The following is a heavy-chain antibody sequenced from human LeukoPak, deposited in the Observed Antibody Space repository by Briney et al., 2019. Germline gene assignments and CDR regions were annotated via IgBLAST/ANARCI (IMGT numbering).Heavy chain of an antibody. CDR2: IYYSGST. V-gene: IGHV4-59*08. CDR1: GGSIRSYY. J-gene: IGHJ4*02. Sequence: SETLSLTCTVSGGSIRSYYWSWIRQPPGKGLEWIGYIYYSGSTNYNPSLKSRVTISVDTSKNQFSLELSSVTAAGTAVYYCARQGAGVPFDYWGRGTLVTVSS. D-gene: IGHD3-10*01. CDR3: ARQGAGVPFDY.